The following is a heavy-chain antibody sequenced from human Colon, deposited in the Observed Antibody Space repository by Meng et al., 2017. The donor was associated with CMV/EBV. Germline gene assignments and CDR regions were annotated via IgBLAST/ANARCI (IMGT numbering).Heavy chain of an antibody. Sequence: GSLRLSCAVYGGSFSGYYWSWIRQPPGKGLEWIGEINHNGSTNYNPSLKSRVTISVDTSKNQFSLKLSSVTAADTAVYYCARAGYSSSRPDPGWGQGTLVTRLL. V-gene: IGHV4-34*01. CDR1: GGSFSGYY. J-gene: IGHJ4*02. CDR2: INHNGST. D-gene: IGHD6-13*01. CDR3: ARAGYSSSRPDPG.